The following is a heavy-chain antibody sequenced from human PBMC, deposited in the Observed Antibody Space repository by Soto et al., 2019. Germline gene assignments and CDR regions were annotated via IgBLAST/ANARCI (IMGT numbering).Heavy chain of an antibody. CDR2: INHSGST. Sequence: LSLTCAVYGGSFSGYYWSWIRQPPGKGLEWIGEINHSGSTNYNPSLKSRVTISVDTSKNQFSLKLSPVTAADTAVYYCAIRRGTNGYRGMYYYYYGMDVWGQGTTVTVSS. CDR1: GGSFSGYY. V-gene: IGHV4-34*01. D-gene: IGHD5-18*01. CDR3: AIRRGTNGYRGMYYYYYGMDV. J-gene: IGHJ6*02.